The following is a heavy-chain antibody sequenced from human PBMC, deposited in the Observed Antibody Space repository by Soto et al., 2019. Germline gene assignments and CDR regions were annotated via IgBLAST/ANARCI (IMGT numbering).Heavy chain of an antibody. D-gene: IGHD5-18*01. J-gene: IGHJ6*02. V-gene: IGHV3-30-3*01. CDR1: GFTFSSYA. CDR2: ISYDGSNK. CDR3: ARASGTKTGYSYGYYYYYGMDV. Sequence: PGGSLRLSCAASGFTFSSYAMHWVRQAPGKGLEWVAVISYDGSNKYYADSVKGRFTISRDNSKNTLYLQMNSLRAEDTAVYYCARASGTKTGYSYGYYYYYGMDVWGQGTTVTVS.